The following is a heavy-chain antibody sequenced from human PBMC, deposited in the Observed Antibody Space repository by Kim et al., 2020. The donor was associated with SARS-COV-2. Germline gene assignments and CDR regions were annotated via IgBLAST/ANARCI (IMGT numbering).Heavy chain of an antibody. CDR3: ARDLFEGGSYGMDV. J-gene: IGHJ6*02. Sequence: AQKSQGRATIHADKSTSTDYMELSSLRSEDTAVYYCARDLFEGGSYGMDVWGQGTTVTVSS. D-gene: IGHD3-16*01. V-gene: IGHV1-69*04.